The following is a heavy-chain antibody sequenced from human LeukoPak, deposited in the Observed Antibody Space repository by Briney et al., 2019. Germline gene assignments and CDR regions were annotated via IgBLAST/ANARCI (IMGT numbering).Heavy chain of an antibody. D-gene: IGHD5-18*01. J-gene: IGHJ4*02. V-gene: IGHV3-30*04. CDR1: GFTFTSYA. Sequence: RGSLRLSCAASGFTFTSYAMHWVRQAPGKGLEWVAVISFAGDIYYYADSVKGRFTISRDNSRSTLYLHMNSLRAEDTAVYYCARDLSGVTGYTYGRGIDYWGQGTLVTVSS. CDR2: ISFAGDIY. CDR3: ARDLSGVTGYTYGRGIDY.